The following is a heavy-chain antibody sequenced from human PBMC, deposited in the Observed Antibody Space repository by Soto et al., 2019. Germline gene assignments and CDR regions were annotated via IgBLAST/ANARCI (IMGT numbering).Heavy chain of an antibody. J-gene: IGHJ4*02. CDR3: AREGSSWYFDY. D-gene: IGHD6-13*01. V-gene: IGHV4-30-4*01. CDR2: IYYSGST. Sequence: TLSLTCTVSGGSISSGDYYWSWIRQPPGKGLEWIGYIYYSGSTYYNPSLKSRVTISVDTSKNQFSLKLSSVTAADTAVYYCAREGSSWYFDYWGQGTLVTVSS. CDR1: GGSISSGDYY.